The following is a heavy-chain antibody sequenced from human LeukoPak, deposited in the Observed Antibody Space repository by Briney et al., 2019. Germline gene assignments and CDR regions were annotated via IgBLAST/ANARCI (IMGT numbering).Heavy chain of an antibody. Sequence: PGGSLRLSCAASGFTFSSYAMHWVRQPPGKGLEWIGEIYHSGSTNYNPSLKSRVTISVDKSKNQFSLKLSSVTAADTAVYYCARGRGIITTPKKGHNWFDPWGQGTLVTVSS. CDR1: GFTFSSYA. J-gene: IGHJ5*02. CDR2: IYHSGST. CDR3: ARGRGIITTPKKGHNWFDP. D-gene: IGHD1-14*01. V-gene: IGHV4-4*02.